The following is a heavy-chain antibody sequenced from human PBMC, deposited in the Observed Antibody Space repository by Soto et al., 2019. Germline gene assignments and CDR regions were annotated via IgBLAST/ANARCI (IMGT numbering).Heavy chain of an antibody. CDR1: GYTFSNYG. CDR3: ARPLTMVRGVRHFPYYGMDV. D-gene: IGHD3-10*01. Sequence: GGSLRLSCEASGYTFSNYGIHWVRQGPSKGLEWVAVTSHDGSQNYYAGSVKGRFIVSRDNSKNTLYLQMNSLRAEDTAVYYCARPLTMVRGVRHFPYYGMDVWGQGTTVTVSS. J-gene: IGHJ6*02. V-gene: IGHV3-30*03. CDR2: TSHDGSQN.